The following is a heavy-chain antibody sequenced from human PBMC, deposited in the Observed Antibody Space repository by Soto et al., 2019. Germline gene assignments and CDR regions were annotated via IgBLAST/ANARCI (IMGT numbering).Heavy chain of an antibody. V-gene: IGHV4-30-2*01. CDR1: GGSISSGGYS. J-gene: IGHJ5*02. CDR3: ARGGTDNWFDP. CDR2: INHSGST. Sequence: SETLSLTCAVSGGSISSGGYSWSWIRQPPGKGLEWIGEINHSGSTNYNPSLKSRVTISVDTSKNQFSLKLSSVTAADTAVYYCARGGTDNWFDPWGQGTLVTVSS.